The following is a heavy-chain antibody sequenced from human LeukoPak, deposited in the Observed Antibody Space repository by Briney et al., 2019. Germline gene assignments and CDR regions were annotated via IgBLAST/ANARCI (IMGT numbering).Heavy chain of an antibody. D-gene: IGHD6-6*01. CDR1: GGSFSGYH. CDR2: IDHSGSA. V-gene: IGHV4-34*01. Sequence: PSETLSLTCGVYGGSFSGYHWTWIRLRPGKGLDWIEDIDHSGSAHYNPSLKSRVTISIDTSNKQFSLNLHSATAADTAVYYCARGFPTSSRWFDPWGQGTLVTVSS. CDR3: ARGFPTSSRWFDP. J-gene: IGHJ5*02.